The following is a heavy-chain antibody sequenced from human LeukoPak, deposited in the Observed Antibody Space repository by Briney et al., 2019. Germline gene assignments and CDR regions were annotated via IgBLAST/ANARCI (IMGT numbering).Heavy chain of an antibody. Sequence: GGSLRLSCAASGFTVSSNYMSWVRQAPGKGLEWVSIIYSGGSTYYADSVKGRFTISRDNSKNTLYLQMNSLRAEDTALYYCARDLEYHTSGGFYYWGQGTLVTVSS. J-gene: IGHJ4*02. CDR3: ARDLEYHTSGGFYY. V-gene: IGHV3-66*02. CDR2: IYSGGST. D-gene: IGHD2-15*01. CDR1: GFTVSSNY.